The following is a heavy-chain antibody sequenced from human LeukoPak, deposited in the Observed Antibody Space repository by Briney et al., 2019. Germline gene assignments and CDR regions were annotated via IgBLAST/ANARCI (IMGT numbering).Heavy chain of an antibody. D-gene: IGHD7-27*01. CDR2: MSKSSTI. Sequence: QPGGSLRLSCVGSGFTFSSYTMNWVRQAPGKGLEWVSYMSKSSTIYYADSVKGRFTISRDNAKNSLYLQMNSLKDEDTAVYYCARVRLGSSPFFDYWGQGTLVTVSS. V-gene: IGHV3-48*02. J-gene: IGHJ4*02. CDR3: ARVRLGSSPFFDY. CDR1: GFTFSSYT.